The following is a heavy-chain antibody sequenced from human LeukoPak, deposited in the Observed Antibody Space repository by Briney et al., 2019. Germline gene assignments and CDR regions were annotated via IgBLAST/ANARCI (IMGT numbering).Heavy chain of an antibody. D-gene: IGHD3-3*01. J-gene: IGHJ6*03. CDR1: GGSISSSS. CDR2: ISSSSSYI. V-gene: IGHV3-21*04. Sequence: ETLSLTCTVSGGSISSSSYYWGWIRQPPGKGLEWVSSISSSSSYIYYADSVKGRFTISRDNAKNSLYLQMNSLRAEDMALYYCAKDTHYDFWSGYLDVWGKGTTVTVSS. CDR3: AKDTHYDFWSGYLDV.